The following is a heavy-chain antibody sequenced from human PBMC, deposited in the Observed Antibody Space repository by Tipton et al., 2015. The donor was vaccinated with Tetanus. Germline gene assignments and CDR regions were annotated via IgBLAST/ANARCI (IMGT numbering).Heavy chain of an antibody. CDR1: GFTFSSYG. J-gene: IGHJ4*02. V-gene: IGHV3-30*03. CDR3: ARDPNSSGWYPAYFDL. D-gene: IGHD6-19*01. CDR2: ISYDGSSE. Sequence: SLRLSCAASGFTFSSYGMHWVRQAPSKGLEWVAGISYDGSSEYYADSVKGRFTISRDNSKNTLFLQMSSLRPEDTALYYCARDPNSSGWYPAYFDLWGQGTLVTVSS.